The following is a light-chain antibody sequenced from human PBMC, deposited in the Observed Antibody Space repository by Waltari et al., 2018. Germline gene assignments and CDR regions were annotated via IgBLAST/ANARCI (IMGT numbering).Light chain of an antibody. Sequence: EVVLTQSPGTLSLSPGETATLPCRASQYISSNYLAWYQQRPGQAPRLLIYDASNRATGIADRFSGSGSGTDFTLTISRLEPEDFAVFYCQQYGNSPVTFGGGTKVEIK. CDR2: DAS. CDR3: QQYGNSPVT. CDR1: QYISSNY. J-gene: IGKJ4*01. V-gene: IGKV3-20*01.